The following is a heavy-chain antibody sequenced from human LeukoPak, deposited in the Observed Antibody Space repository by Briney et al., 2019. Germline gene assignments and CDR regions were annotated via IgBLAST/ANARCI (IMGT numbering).Heavy chain of an antibody. Sequence: ASVKVSCKASGYTFTSYYMHWVRQAPGQGLEWMGIINPSGGSTSYAQKFQGRVTMTRDTSTSTVYMELSSLRSEDTAVYYCARDPGYSYGTTSHYGMDVRGQGTTVIVSS. CDR2: INPSGGST. CDR3: ARDPGYSYGTTSHYGMDV. V-gene: IGHV1-46*01. D-gene: IGHD5-18*01. J-gene: IGHJ6*02. CDR1: GYTFTSYY.